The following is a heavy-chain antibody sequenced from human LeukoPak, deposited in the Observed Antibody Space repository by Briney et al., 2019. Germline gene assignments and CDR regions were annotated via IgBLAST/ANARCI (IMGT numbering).Heavy chain of an antibody. CDR1: GYTFTSYY. CDR3: ARASRHEDGGGDWYSTAY. J-gene: IGHJ4*02. V-gene: IGHV1-46*01. CDR2: INPSGGST. Sequence: ASVKVSCKASGYTFTSYYMHWVRQAPGQGLECMGIINPSGGSTSYAQKFQGRVTMTRDTSTSTVYMELSSLRSEDTAVYYCARASRHEDGGGDWYSTAYWGQGTLVTVSS. D-gene: IGHD2-21*02.